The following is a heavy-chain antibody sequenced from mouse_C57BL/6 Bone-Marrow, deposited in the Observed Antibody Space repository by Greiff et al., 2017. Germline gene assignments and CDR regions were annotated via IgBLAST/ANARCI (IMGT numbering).Heavy chain of an antibody. J-gene: IGHJ4*01. CDR1: GFTFSSYG. Sequence: EVQLVESGGDLVKPGGSLKLSCAASGFTFSSYGMSWVRQTPDKRLEWVATISSGGSYTYYPDSVKGRFTISRDNAKNTLYLQMSSLKSEDTAMYYCARRDYSNYEGAMDYWGQGTSVTVSS. D-gene: IGHD2-5*01. CDR2: ISSGGSYT. CDR3: ARRDYSNYEGAMDY. V-gene: IGHV5-6*01.